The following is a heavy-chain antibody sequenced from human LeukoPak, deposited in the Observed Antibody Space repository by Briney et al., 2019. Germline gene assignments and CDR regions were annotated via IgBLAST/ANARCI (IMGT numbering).Heavy chain of an antibody. J-gene: IGHJ3*02. CDR2: ISSSSSYT. D-gene: IGHD3-10*01. CDR3: AKHLVRGVIHDAFDI. CDR1: GFTFSSYG. Sequence: PGRSLRLSCAASGFTFSSYGMHWVRQAPGKGLEWVSYISSSSSYTNYADSVKGRFTISRDNSKNTLYLQMNSLRTEDTAVYYCAKHLVRGVIHDAFDIWGQGTRVTVSS. V-gene: IGHV3-21*05.